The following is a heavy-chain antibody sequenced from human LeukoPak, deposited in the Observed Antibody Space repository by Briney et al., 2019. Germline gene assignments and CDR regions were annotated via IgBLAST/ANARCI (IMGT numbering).Heavy chain of an antibody. V-gene: IGHV3-33*06. D-gene: IGHD3-9*01. CDR3: AKDRSYDILTGYTY. J-gene: IGHJ4*02. CDR2: IWDDGSNK. CDR1: GFSFSSYG. Sequence: PGGSLRLSCAASGFSFSSYGMHWVRQAPGKGLEWVAVIWDDGSNKYYADSVKGRFTISRDNSKNTLYLQMNSLRAEDTAVYYCAKDRSYDILTGYTYWGQGTLVTVSS.